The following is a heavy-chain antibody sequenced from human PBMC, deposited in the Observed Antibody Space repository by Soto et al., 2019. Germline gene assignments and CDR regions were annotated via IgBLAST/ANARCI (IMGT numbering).Heavy chain of an antibody. CDR3: AGRHSGGFFRFFDS. CDR1: GGSLSTNP. Sequence: WASVKVSCKASGGSLSTNPISWVRQAPGQGLEWMGGTGSGTGPGNHAQKFQGRLTVTADKSTSTVYMELTNLSSEDTAVYYCAGRHSGGFFRFFDSWGQGTLVTVSS. D-gene: IGHD2-15*01. V-gene: IGHV1-69*06. J-gene: IGHJ4*02. CDR2: TGSGTGPG.